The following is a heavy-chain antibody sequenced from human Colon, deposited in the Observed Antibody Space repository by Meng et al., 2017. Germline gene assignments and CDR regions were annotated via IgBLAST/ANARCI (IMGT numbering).Heavy chain of an antibody. CDR2: MNPYSGKS. CDR1: GYIFTSYD. Sequence: QVQLVQSGAEVKKPGASVNVSCQASGYIFTSYDLSWVRQAAGQGLEWVGWMNPYSGKSGYAQNFHGRVTMTSNTSTKTAYIELSSLKSEDTAVYYCARGRTTISGVIPYFDYWGQGTLVTVSS. D-gene: IGHD3-3*01. CDR3: ARGRTTISGVIPYFDY. J-gene: IGHJ4*02. V-gene: IGHV1-8*02.